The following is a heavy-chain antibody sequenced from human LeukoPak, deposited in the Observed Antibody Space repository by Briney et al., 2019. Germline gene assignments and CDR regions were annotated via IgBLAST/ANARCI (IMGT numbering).Heavy chain of an antibody. D-gene: IGHD4-11*01. Sequence: GGSLRLSCAASGFSFSSYALSWVRQAPGKGLEWVANIKQDGSEKYYVDSVKGRFTISRDNAKNSLYLQMNSLRAEDTAVYYCARDPQTTTETSYFDYWGQGTLVTVSS. CDR2: IKQDGSEK. V-gene: IGHV3-7*03. CDR1: GFSFSSYA. J-gene: IGHJ4*02. CDR3: ARDPQTTTETSYFDY.